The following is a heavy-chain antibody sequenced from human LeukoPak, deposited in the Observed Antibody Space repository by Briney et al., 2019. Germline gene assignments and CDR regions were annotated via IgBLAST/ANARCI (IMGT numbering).Heavy chain of an antibody. Sequence: KPSETLSLTCTVSGGSISGYYWSWIRQPSGKGLEWIGYIYYSGSTNYNPSLKSRVTISVDTSKNQFSLKLSSVTAADTAVYYCARWYTSGWHYFDYWGQGTLVTVSS. V-gene: IGHV4-59*08. D-gene: IGHD6-19*01. CDR3: ARWYTSGWHYFDY. J-gene: IGHJ4*02. CDR1: GGSISGYY. CDR2: IYYSGST.